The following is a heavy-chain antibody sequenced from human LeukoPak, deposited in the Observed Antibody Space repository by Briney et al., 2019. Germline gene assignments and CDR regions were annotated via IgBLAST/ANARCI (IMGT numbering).Heavy chain of an antibody. Sequence: QAGGSLRLSCAASGFTFSSYAMSWVRQAPGKGLEWVSVIYSGGSTYYADSVKGRFTISRDNSKNTLYLQMNSLRAEDTAVYYCSRAMTTLPTSGLDVWGQGTTVTVSS. V-gene: IGHV3-66*01. CDR1: GFTFSSYA. CDR2: IYSGGST. J-gene: IGHJ6*02. CDR3: SRAMTTLPTSGLDV. D-gene: IGHD4-11*01.